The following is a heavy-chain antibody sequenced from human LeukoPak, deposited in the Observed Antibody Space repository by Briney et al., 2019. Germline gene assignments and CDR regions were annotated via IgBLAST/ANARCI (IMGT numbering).Heavy chain of an antibody. Sequence: ASVKVSCKASGGTFSSYAISWVRQAPGQGLEWMGGIIPIFGTANYAQKFQGRVTITADESTSTAYMELSSLRSEDTAVYYCARGYSINCSSTSCNHYLNWFDPWGQGTLVTVSS. V-gene: IGHV1-69*13. D-gene: IGHD2-2*01. CDR1: GGTFSSYA. CDR2: IIPIFGTA. CDR3: ARGYSINCSSTSCNHYLNWFDP. J-gene: IGHJ5*02.